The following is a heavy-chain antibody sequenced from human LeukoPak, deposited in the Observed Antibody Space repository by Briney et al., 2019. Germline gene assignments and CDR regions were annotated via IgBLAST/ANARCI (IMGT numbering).Heavy chain of an antibody. CDR2: INHSGST. V-gene: IGHV4-34*01. D-gene: IGHD3-22*01. Sequence: KPSETLSLTCAVYGGSFSGYYWSWIRQPPGKGLEWIGEINHSGSTNYNPSLKSRVTISVDTSKNQFSLKLSSVTAADTAVYYCARESKDYDSYFDYWGQGTLVTVSS. CDR1: GGSFSGYY. J-gene: IGHJ4*02. CDR3: ARESKDYDSYFDY.